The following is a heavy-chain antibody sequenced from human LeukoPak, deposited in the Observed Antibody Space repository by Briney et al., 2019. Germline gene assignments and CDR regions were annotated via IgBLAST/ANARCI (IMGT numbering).Heavy chain of an antibody. J-gene: IGHJ5*02. CDR2: INPSGGST. V-gene: IGHV1-46*01. CDR1: ESTFTNYY. Sequence: ASVKVSCKTSESTFTNYYMHWVRQAPGQGLEWMGIINPSGGSTSYAQRFQVRVTMTSDTSTSTVYMEPSSLRFEDTAVYYCARGGVDHNWFDPWGQGTLVTVSS. CDR3: ARGGVDHNWFDP.